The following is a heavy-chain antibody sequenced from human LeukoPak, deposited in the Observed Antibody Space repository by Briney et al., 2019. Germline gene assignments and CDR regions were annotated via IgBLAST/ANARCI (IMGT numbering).Heavy chain of an antibody. J-gene: IGHJ3*02. CDR1: GFIFSSYW. D-gene: IGHD2-2*02. CDR2: IKEDGSEK. Sequence: GGSLRLSCAASGFIFSSYWMSWVRQAPGKGLEWVANIKEDGSEKYSVDSVKGRFTISRDNAKNSLFLQMNSLRAEDTAIYYCARGWGVCSRVNCYTGGDAFDIWGQGTMVTVSS. V-gene: IGHV3-7*01. CDR3: ARGWGVCSRVNCYTGGDAFDI.